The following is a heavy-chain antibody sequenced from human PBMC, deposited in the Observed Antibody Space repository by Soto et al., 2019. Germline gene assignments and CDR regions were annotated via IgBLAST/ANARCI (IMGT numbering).Heavy chain of an antibody. CDR2: TNAGNGNT. V-gene: IGHV1-3*05. Sequence: QVQLVQSGAEEKKPGASVKVSCKASGYTFTSYAIHWVRQAPGQRLEWMGWTNAGNGNTKYSQKFQGRDTITSDPSASTAYMELSSLRSEDTAVYYCARSIVVVTALDYWGQGTLVTVSS. D-gene: IGHD2-21*02. CDR1: GYTFTSYA. CDR3: ARSIVVVTALDY. J-gene: IGHJ4*02.